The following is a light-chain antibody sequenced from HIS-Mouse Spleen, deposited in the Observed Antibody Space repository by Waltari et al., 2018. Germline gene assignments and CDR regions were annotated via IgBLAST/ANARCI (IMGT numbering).Light chain of an antibody. Sequence: SSELTPDSAVSVALGQTVRLTCQGDSRRSYYAHWYQQKPAQAPVLVIYGKQNRPSGIPDRFSGSNSGNTASLTITGAQAEDEADYYCNSRDSSGNHLVFGGGTKLTVL. CDR1: SRRSYY. CDR2: GKQ. CDR3: NSRDSSGNHLV. V-gene: IGLV3-19*01. J-gene: IGLJ3*02.